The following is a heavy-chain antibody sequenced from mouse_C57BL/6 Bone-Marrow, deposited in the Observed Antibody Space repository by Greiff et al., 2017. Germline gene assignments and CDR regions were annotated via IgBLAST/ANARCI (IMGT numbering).Heavy chain of an antibody. CDR3: TTDYGSSYPAWFAY. CDR1: GFNIKDDY. D-gene: IGHD1-1*01. Sequence: VQLKESGAELVRPGDSVKLSCTTSGFNIKDDYMHWVKQRPEQGLAWIGWIDPENGDTEYASKLQGKATITAYTSSNTAYLQLSSLTSEDTAVYYCTTDYGSSYPAWFAYWGQETLVTVSA. J-gene: IGHJ3*01. V-gene: IGHV14-4*01. CDR2: IDPENGDT.